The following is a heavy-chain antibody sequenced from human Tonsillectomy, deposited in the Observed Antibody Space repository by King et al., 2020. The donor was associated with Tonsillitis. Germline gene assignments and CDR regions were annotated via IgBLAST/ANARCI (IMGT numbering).Heavy chain of an antibody. CDR1: GGSVNSGSYY. CDR2: IYYSGYT. Sequence: QLQESGPGLVKPSETLSLTCGVSGGSVNSGSYYWSWIRQTPGKGLEWIGYIYYSGYTKYNASLKRRVTISLDTSKNQFSLNLSTVTAADTAIYYCACASGGGNSLSNWFDPWGQGTLVTVSS. J-gene: IGHJ5*02. CDR3: ACASGGGNSLSNWFDP. V-gene: IGHV4-61*01. D-gene: IGHD4-23*01.